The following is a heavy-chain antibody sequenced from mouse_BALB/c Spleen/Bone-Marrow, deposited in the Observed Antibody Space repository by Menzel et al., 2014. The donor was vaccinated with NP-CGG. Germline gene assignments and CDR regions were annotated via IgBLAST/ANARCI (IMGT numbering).Heavy chain of an antibody. CDR2: IYPGNSDT. CDR1: GYTFTSYW. V-gene: IGHV1-5*01. D-gene: IGHD2-2*01. Sequence: EVKLVESGTVLARPGASVKMSCKASGYTFTSYWTHWVKQRPGQGLEWIGAIYPGNSDTSYNQKFKGKAKLTAVTSTSTAYMELSSPTNEDSAVYYCTRVIYYGYAWFAYWGQGTLVTVSA. J-gene: IGHJ3*01. CDR3: TRVIYYGYAWFAY.